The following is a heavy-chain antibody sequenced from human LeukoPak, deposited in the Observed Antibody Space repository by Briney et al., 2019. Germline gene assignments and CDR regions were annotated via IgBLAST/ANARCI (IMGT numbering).Heavy chain of an antibody. CDR1: GYTFTGYY. V-gene: IGHV1-2*02. J-gene: IGHJ5*02. Sequence: GASVKVSCKASGYTFTGYYMHWVRQAPGQGLEWMGWINPNSGGTNYAQKFQGRVTMTRDTSISTAYMELSRLRSDDTAVYYCARAYYYDSSGYRFDPWGQGTLVTVSS. D-gene: IGHD3-22*01. CDR2: INPNSGGT. CDR3: ARAYYYDSSGYRFDP.